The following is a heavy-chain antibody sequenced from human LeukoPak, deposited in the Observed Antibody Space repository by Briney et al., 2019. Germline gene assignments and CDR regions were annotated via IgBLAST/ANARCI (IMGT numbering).Heavy chain of an antibody. CDR3: ARDPNGDYIGAFDF. D-gene: IGHD4-17*01. Sequence: PGGSLRLSCAASGFTFNNYAVMWVRQAQGQGLEWVSAITGGGRTYYADSVKGRFTISRDNSKNTLYLQMNRLRAKDTARYFCARDPNGDYIGAFDFLGQGTVVTVSS. CDR2: ITGGGRT. CDR1: GFTFNNYA. V-gene: IGHV3-23*01. J-gene: IGHJ3*01.